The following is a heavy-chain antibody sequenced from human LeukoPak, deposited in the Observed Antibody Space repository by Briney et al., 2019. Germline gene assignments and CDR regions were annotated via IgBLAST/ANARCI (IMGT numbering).Heavy chain of an antibody. V-gene: IGHV4-39*01. D-gene: IGHD1-26*01. CDR3: VIVGATLDWFDP. Sequence: SETLSLTCTVSGGSISSSSYYWGWIRQPPGKGLEWIGSIYYSGSTYYNPSLKSRGTISVDTSKNQFSLKLSSVTAADTAVYYCVIVGATLDWFDPWGQGTLVTVSS. J-gene: IGHJ5*02. CDR2: IYYSGST. CDR1: GGSISSSSYY.